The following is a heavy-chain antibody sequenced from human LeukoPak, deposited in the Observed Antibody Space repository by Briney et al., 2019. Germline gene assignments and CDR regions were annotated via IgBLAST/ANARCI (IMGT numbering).Heavy chain of an antibody. CDR3: ARQDFGSGILPGY. Sequence: SETLSLTCTVSGGSISGYYWTWIRQPPGKGLEWIGYIYYSGSTNYNPSLKSRVTISVDTSKSHFSLKLSSVTAADTAVYYCARQDFGSGILPGYWGQGTLVTVSS. CDR2: IYYSGST. D-gene: IGHD3-10*01. J-gene: IGHJ4*02. CDR1: GGSISGYY. V-gene: IGHV4-59*08.